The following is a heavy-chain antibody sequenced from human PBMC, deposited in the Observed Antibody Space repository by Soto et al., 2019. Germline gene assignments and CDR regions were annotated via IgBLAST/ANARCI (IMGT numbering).Heavy chain of an antibody. Sequence: ASVEVSCKXSGYTFSGFYMHWVRQAPGQGLEWMGWINPNSGGTKSAEKFQGRVTMTRDTSISTAYMELSRLTSDDTAVYYCASAAVTGTAGLDFWGQGTQVTVSS. CDR3: ASAAVTGTAGLDF. CDR1: GYTFSGFY. J-gene: IGHJ4*02. V-gene: IGHV1-2*02. CDR2: INPNSGGT. D-gene: IGHD6-19*01.